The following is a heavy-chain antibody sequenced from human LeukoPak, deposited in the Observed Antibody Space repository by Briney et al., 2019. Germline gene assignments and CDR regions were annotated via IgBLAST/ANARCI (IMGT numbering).Heavy chain of an antibody. CDR2: IRSSGSLH. Sequence: PGGSLRLSCAASGFSFSVYYMAWIRQVPGNGLQWVSTIRSSGSLHSDADSVRGRFIISRDNTKNSVYLQMNGLRAEDTAIYYCARENWRAFDYLGQGTLVTVSS. CDR1: GFSFSVYY. V-gene: IGHV3-11*01. CDR3: ARENWRAFDY. J-gene: IGHJ4*02. D-gene: IGHD1-1*01.